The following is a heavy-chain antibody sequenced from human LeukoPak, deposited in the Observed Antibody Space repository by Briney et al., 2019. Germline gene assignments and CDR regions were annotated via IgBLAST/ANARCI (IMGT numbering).Heavy chain of an antibody. CDR3: ATDTSIVVAPAAIREGPIDY. D-gene: IGHD2-2*01. CDR1: GFTFSSYA. Sequence: PGGSLRLSCAASGFTFSSYAMSWVRQAPGKGLEWVSAISGSGGSTYYADSVKGRFTISRDNSKNTLYLQMNSLRAEDTAVYYCATDTSIVVAPAAIREGPIDYWGQGTLVTVSS. V-gene: IGHV3-23*01. CDR2: ISGSGGST. J-gene: IGHJ4*02.